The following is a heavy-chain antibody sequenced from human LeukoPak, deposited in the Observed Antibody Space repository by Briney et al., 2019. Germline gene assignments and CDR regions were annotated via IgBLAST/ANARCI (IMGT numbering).Heavy chain of an antibody. CDR3: AKISSGDVFDY. CDR1: GGSISSSSYY. V-gene: IGHV4-39*01. Sequence: SETLSLTCTVSGGSISSSSYYWGWIRQPPGKGLEWIGSIYYSGSTYYNPSLKSRVTISVDTSKNQFSLKLSSVTAADTAVYYCAKISSGDVFDYWGQGTLVTVSS. J-gene: IGHJ4*02. CDR2: IYYSGST. D-gene: IGHD6-19*01.